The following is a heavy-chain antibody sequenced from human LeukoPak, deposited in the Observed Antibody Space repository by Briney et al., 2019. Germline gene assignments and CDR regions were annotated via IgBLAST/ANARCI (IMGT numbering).Heavy chain of an antibody. V-gene: IGHV1-8*01. D-gene: IGHD3-3*01. J-gene: IGHJ4*02. CDR2: MNPNSGNT. CDR3: ARGLFTPFGVTCHY. CDR1: GYTFTSYD. Sequence: GASVKVSCKASGYTFTSYDINWVRQATGQGLEWMGWMNPNSGNTGYAQKFQGRVTMTRNTSISTAYMELSSLRSEDTAVYYCARGLFTPFGVTCHYWGQGTLVTVSS.